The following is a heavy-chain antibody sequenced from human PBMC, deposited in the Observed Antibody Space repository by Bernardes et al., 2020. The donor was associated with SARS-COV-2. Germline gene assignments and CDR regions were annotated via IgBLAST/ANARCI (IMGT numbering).Heavy chain of an antibody. D-gene: IGHD4-17*01. CDR1: AGSFSDYF. Sequence: SETLSLTCVVYAGSFSDYFCSWLRQSPGKGLEWIGEINLSGNINYKPSLMSRVTISVDASKKQFSLQVTSVTAADTAVYYCASRRHGDYGGNSGFDYWGQGTQVTVSS. V-gene: IGHV4-34*01. J-gene: IGHJ4*02. CDR3: ASRRHGDYGGNSGFDY. CDR2: INLSGNI.